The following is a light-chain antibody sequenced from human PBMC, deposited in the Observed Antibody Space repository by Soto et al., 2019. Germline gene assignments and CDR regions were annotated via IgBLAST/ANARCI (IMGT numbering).Light chain of an antibody. CDR1: QNIGTS. V-gene: IGKV3-11*01. CDR3: QQRSVWPIT. CDR2: DAS. J-gene: IGKJ5*01. Sequence: EIVLTQSPGTVSLSPWERATLSCRAGQNIGTSLVWSQQKPGQSPRVIIYDASHRATGVPARVSGSGSGTEFTLTISGLQPEDFAVYYCQQRSVWPITFGQGTRLEIK.